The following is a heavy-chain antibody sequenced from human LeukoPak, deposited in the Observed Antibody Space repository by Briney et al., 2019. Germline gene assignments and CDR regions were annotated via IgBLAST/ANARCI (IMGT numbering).Heavy chain of an antibody. Sequence: PGGSLRLSCAASGFTFSSYAMHWVRQAPGKGLEWVAVISYDGSNKYYADSVKGRFTISRDNSKNTLYLQMNSLRAEDTAVYYCAKDYYDILTGYSEAFDIWGQGTMVTVSS. D-gene: IGHD3-9*01. CDR1: GFTFSSYA. CDR2: ISYDGSNK. J-gene: IGHJ3*02. V-gene: IGHV3-30-3*02. CDR3: AKDYYDILTGYSEAFDI.